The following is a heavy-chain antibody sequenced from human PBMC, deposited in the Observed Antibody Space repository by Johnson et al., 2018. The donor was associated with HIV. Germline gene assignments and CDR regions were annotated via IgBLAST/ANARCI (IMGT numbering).Heavy chain of an antibody. Sequence: VQLMESGGGLVQPGGSLRLSCAASGFTFDSYWMSWVRQAPGKGLEWVANIKQDGSEKYYVDSVKGRFTISRDNAKNSLYLQMNSLRAEDTALYYCARGPTMRYCTNGVCYIGAFDIWGQGTMVTVSS. CDR3: ARGPTMRYCTNGVCYIGAFDI. CDR2: IKQDGSEK. V-gene: IGHV3-7*03. CDR1: GFTFDSYW. J-gene: IGHJ3*02. D-gene: IGHD2-8*01.